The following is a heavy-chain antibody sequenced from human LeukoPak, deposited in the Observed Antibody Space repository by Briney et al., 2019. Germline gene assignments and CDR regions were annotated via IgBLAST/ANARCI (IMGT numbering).Heavy chain of an antibody. CDR1: GDSISSGSFY. V-gene: IGHV4-39*01. CDR3: ARHSRGTTIFGVLLEY. CDR2: IYYRGST. Sequence: SETLSLTCTVSGDSISSGSFYWGWIRQPPGKGLEWIGSIYYRGSTYYNPSLKSRVTISVDTSKNQFSLKLNSVTAADTAVYYCARHSRGTTIFGVLLEYWGQGTLVTVSS. D-gene: IGHD3-3*01. J-gene: IGHJ4*02.